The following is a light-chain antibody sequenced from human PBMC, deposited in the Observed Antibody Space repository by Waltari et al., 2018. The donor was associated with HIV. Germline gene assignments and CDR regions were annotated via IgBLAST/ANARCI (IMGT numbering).Light chain of an antibody. CDR2: AVT. CDR3: ASYRTANILV. CDR1: TSDIGAYDY. J-gene: IGLJ2*01. Sequence: QSALTQPASVSGSPGQSITISCNGTTSDIGAYDYVSWYQQYPGKAPQLLVYAVTERPAVFSSRFSGAKSGNTASLTISGLQAEDDGDYYCASYRTANILVFGGGTKLTVL. V-gene: IGLV2-14*01.